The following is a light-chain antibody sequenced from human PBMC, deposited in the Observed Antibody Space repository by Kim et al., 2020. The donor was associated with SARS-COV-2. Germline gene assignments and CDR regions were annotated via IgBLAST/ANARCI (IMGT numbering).Light chain of an antibody. V-gene: IGKV3-11*01. CDR3: QQRSNWPGT. J-gene: IGKJ2*01. CDR1: QSVGSY. Sequence: SLSPGQRATLSCRAGQSVGSYLGWYQQKPGQAPRLLIYDASSRATGIPARFSGSGSGTDFTLTISSLEPEDFAVYYCQQRSNWPGTFGQGTTLEI. CDR2: DAS.